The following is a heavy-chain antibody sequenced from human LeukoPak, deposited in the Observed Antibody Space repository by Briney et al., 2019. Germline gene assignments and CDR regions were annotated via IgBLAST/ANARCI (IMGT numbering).Heavy chain of an antibody. V-gene: IGHV3-11*01. CDR1: GFTFSDYY. D-gene: IGHD2-2*01. CDR2: ISSSGSTT. CDR3: AKDGGSTRGYAFDI. Sequence: GGSLRLSCAASGFTFSDYYMSWIRQAPGKGLEWVSYISSSGSTTYYADSVKGRFTISRDNSKNTLYLQMNSLRAEDTAVYYCAKDGGSTRGYAFDIWGQGTMVTVSS. J-gene: IGHJ3*02.